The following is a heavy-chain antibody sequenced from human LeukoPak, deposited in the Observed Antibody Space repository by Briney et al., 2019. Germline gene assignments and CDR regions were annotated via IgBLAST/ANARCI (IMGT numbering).Heavy chain of an antibody. V-gene: IGHV3-74*01. Sequence: GGSLRLSCAASGFTFTSYSMHWVRQAPGKGLVWVSSINSDGGSTTYADPVKGRFTISRDNAKNTLYLQMISLRVEDTAVYYCARDRYYGIDVWGQGTTVTVSS. J-gene: IGHJ6*02. CDR3: ARDRYYGIDV. CDR2: INSDGGST. CDR1: GFTFTSYS.